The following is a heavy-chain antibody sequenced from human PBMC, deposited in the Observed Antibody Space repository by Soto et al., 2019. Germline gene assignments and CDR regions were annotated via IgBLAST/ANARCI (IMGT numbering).Heavy chain of an antibody. Sequence: QVQLVQSGAEVQKPGSSVKVSCKASGGTFSSYAISWVRQAPGQGLEWMGGIIPIFGTANYAQKFQGRVRITADKSTSTAYMELSRLRSEDTAVYYSARNGEPVLHYDFRSGHYYYYGMDVWGQGTTVTVS. J-gene: IGHJ6*02. CDR1: GGTFSSYA. CDR3: ARNGEPVLHYDFRSGHYYYYGMDV. D-gene: IGHD3-3*01. CDR2: IIPIFGTA. V-gene: IGHV1-69*06.